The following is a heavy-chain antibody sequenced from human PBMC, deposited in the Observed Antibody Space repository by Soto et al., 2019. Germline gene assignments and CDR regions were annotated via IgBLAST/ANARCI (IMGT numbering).Heavy chain of an antibody. J-gene: IGHJ6*02. V-gene: IGHV4-30-4*01. CDR2: IYYSGST. CDR1: GGSISSGDYY. D-gene: IGHD1-1*01. Sequence: SETLSLTCTVSGGSISSGDYYWSWIRQPPGKGLEWIGYIYYSGSTYYNPSLKSRVTISVDTSKNQFSLKLSSVTAADAAVYYCARDPGPPWRRDYYYYGMDVWGQGTTVTVSS. CDR3: ARDPGPPWRRDYYYYGMDV.